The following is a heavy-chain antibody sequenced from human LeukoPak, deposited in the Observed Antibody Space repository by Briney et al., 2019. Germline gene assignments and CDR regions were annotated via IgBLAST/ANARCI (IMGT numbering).Heavy chain of an antibody. CDR2: ISSEDDST. J-gene: IGHJ4*02. CDR3: AKADCSSSSCYTVDF. Sequence: GGSLRLSCAASGFTFGDYAMHWLRQVPGKGLERVSLISSEDDSTKYRDSVKGRFTISRDNSKNSLYLQMNSLRSEDTALYYCAKADCSSSSCYTVDFWGQGTLVTVSS. CDR1: GFTFGDYA. V-gene: IGHV3-43*01. D-gene: IGHD2-2*02.